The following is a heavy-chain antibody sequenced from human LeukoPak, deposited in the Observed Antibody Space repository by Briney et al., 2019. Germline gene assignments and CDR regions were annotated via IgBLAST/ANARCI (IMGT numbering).Heavy chain of an antibody. D-gene: IGHD5-24*01. CDR3: ARHTLRLKCRDGYNYSDSCSAFDI. CDR2: IYNSGST. V-gene: IGHV4-30-2*01. CDR1: GGSMSSGGYS. J-gene: IGHJ3*02. Sequence: PSETLSLTCNVSGGSMSSGGYSWSWIRQPPGKGLEWIGDIYNSGSTYYNSSLKGRVTISLDRSKNLFSLKLSSVTAADTAVYYCARHTLRLKCRDGYNYSDSCSAFDIWGQGTMVTVSS.